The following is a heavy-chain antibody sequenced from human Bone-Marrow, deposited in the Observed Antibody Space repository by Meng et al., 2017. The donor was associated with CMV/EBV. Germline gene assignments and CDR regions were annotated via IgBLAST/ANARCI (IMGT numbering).Heavy chain of an antibody. J-gene: IGHJ6*02. D-gene: IGHD1-26*01. CDR1: GFTFSRYW. V-gene: IGHV3-7*01. CDR3: ASRSGSPIDYYYSGMDV. Sequence: GESLKISCAASGFTFSRYWMSWVRQAPGKGLEWVANIKQDGSEKYYVDSVKGRFTISRDNAQNSLYLQMNSLRAEDTAVYYCASRSGSPIDYYYSGMDVWGQGTTVTGSS. CDR2: IKQDGSEK.